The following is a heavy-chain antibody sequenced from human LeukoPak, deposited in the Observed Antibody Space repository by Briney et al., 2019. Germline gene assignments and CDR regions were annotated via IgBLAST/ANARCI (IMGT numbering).Heavy chain of an antibody. CDR1: GFTFSNYA. CDR3: ARVGGVAGPFDY. V-gene: IGHV3-30*04. D-gene: IGHD6-19*01. Sequence: GGSLRLSCAASGFTFSNYAVHWVRQAPGKGLEWVAVISYDGSDKYYADSVKGRFTISRDNSKNTLYLQMNSLRAEDTAVYYCARVGGVAGPFDYWGQGTLVTVSS. J-gene: IGHJ4*02. CDR2: ISYDGSDK.